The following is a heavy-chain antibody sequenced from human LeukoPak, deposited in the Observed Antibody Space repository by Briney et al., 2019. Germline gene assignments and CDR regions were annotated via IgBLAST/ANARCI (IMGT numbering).Heavy chain of an antibody. CDR1: GFTFSSYA. V-gene: IGHV3-23*01. CDR3: AKGDIVVVPAAMLVFDAFDI. J-gene: IGHJ3*02. Sequence: QPGGSLRLSCAASGFTFSSYAMSWVRQAPGKGLEWVSAISGSGGSTYYADSVKGRFTISRDNSKNTLYLQMNSLRAEDTAVYYCAKGDIVVVPAAMLVFDAFDIWGQGTMVTVSS. CDR2: ISGSGGST. D-gene: IGHD2-2*01.